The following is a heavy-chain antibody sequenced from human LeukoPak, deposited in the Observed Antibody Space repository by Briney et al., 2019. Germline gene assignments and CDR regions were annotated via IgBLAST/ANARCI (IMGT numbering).Heavy chain of an antibody. CDR2: ISAYNGNT. Sequence: GASVKVSCKASGYTFTSYSISWERQAPGQGLEWMGWISAYNGNTNYAQKLQGRVTMTTDTSTSTAYMELSRLRSDDTAVYYCASVESMIREHTAMVPFDYWGQGTLVTVSS. D-gene: IGHD5-18*01. V-gene: IGHV1-18*01. J-gene: IGHJ4*02. CDR1: GYTFTSYS. CDR3: ASVESMIREHTAMVPFDY.